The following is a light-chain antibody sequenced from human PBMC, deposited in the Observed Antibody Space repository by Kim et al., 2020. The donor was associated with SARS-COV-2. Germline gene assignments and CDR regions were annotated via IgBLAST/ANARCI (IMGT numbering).Light chain of an antibody. Sequence: VSPRQTASVPCSGDGLGDKYASWYQQKPGQPPVMVIYQDNKRPSGTPARFSGSNSGNTATLTVSGTQAVDEADFFCLAWDSSTVVFGGGTQLTVL. CDR2: QDN. CDR1: GLGDKY. V-gene: IGLV3-1*01. CDR3: LAWDSSTVV. J-gene: IGLJ2*01.